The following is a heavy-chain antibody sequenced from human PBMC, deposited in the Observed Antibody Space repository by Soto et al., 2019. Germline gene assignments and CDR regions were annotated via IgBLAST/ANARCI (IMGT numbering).Heavy chain of an antibody. Sequence: QVQVVQSGAEVKKPESSVKVSCKPSGGTFNTYTVNWVRLAPGHGLEWMGRFIPILDMANYAQQFQDRVTITADRSPFTAYMELNSLTSDDTAGYYWAIPYCRGNSCPRDFDFWGPGTRVTVSS. CDR3: AIPYCRGNSCPRDFDF. CDR1: GGTFNTYT. V-gene: IGHV1-69*02. J-gene: IGHJ4*02. CDR2: FIPILDMA. D-gene: IGHD2-21*01.